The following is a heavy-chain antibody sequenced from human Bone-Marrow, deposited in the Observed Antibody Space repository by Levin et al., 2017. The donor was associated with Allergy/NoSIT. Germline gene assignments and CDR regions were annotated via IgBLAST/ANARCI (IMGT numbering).Heavy chain of an antibody. V-gene: IGHV3-49*04. Sequence: GESLKISCTAYGFRFGDYAMSWVRQAPGKGLEWVGFIRSQAYGGTTEYAASVRGRFTISRDDSKSIAYVQMNNLKTEDTAVYYCTRGCGGDCLVLDYWGQGILVTVSS. J-gene: IGHJ4*02. CDR3: TRGCGGDCLVLDY. CDR2: IRSQAYGGTT. CDR1: GFRFGDYA. D-gene: IGHD2-21*02.